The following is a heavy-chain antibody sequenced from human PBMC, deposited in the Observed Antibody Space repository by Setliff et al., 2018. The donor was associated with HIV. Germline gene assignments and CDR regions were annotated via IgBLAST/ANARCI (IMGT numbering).Heavy chain of an antibody. CDR1: GYSFPSHW. Sequence: LGESLKLSCKGSGYSFPSHWIGWVRQMPGKGLEWMGIIYPGDSDTRYSPSFQGQVTILADKSFSTADLQWSSLKASDTAMYYCARGGVVGGTPFGPNAPPYFDYWGQGTLVTVSS. D-gene: IGHD2-15*01. V-gene: IGHV5-51*01. J-gene: IGHJ4*02. CDR2: IYPGDSDT. CDR3: ARGGVVGGTPFGPNAPPYFDY.